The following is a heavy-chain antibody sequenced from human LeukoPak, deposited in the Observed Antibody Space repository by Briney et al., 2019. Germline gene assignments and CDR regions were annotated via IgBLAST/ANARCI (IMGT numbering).Heavy chain of an antibody. CDR1: GFTFSSYS. J-gene: IGHJ6*03. D-gene: IGHD3-10*01. V-gene: IGHV3-48*01. CDR2: ISSSSSTI. Sequence: GGSLRLSFAASGFTFSSYSMNWVRQAPGKGLEWVSYISSSSSTIYYADSVKGRFTISRDNAKNSLYLQMNSLRAEDTAVYYCARVGFGELYNYYYMDVWGKGTTVTVSS. CDR3: ARVGFGELYNYYYMDV.